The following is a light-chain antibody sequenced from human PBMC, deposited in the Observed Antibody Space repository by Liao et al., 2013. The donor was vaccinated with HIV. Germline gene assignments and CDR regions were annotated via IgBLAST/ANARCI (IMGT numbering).Light chain of an antibody. V-gene: IGLV3-1*01. CDR1: RLGDKF. CDR2: QDT. Sequence: SYDLTQPPSVSVSPGQTASITCSGDRLGDKFVSWYQQKPGQSPVLVIYQDTKRPSGIPERFSGSNSGNAATLTISGTQSMDEADYYCQAWDNSAVIFGAGTRLTVL. J-gene: IGLJ2*01. CDR3: QAWDNSAVI.